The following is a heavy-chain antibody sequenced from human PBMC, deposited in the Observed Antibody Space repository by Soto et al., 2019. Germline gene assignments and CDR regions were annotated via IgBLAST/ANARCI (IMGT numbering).Heavy chain of an antibody. CDR2: ISGSGGST. CDR3: AKRDCSSTSCYTLPFDY. Sequence: GGSLRLSCAASGFTFSSYSMNWVRQAPGKGLEWVSAISGSGGSTYDADSVKGRFTISRDNSKNTLYLQMNSLSAEDTAVYYCAKRDCSSTSCYTLPFDYWGQGTLVTVSS. CDR1: GFTFSSYS. V-gene: IGHV3-23*01. D-gene: IGHD2-2*02. J-gene: IGHJ4*02.